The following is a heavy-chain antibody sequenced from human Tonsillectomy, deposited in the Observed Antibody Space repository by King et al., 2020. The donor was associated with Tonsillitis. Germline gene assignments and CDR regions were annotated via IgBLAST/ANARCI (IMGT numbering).Heavy chain of an antibody. CDR3: ARVVGPRYYNYMDV. CDR1: GFTFGSYN. V-gene: IGHV3-21*01. CDR2: ISSSSSYI. Sequence: AQLVQSGGGLVKPGGSLRLSCAASGFTFGSYNMNWVRQAPGKGLEWVSSISSSSSYIYYADSVKGRFTISRDNAKNSLYLQMNSLRAEDTAVYYCARVVGPRYYNYMDVWGKGTTVTVSS. J-gene: IGHJ6*03. D-gene: IGHD2-21*01.